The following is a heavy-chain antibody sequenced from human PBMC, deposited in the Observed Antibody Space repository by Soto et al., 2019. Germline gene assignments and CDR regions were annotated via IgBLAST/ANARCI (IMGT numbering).Heavy chain of an antibody. CDR2: MNPNSGNT. CDR3: ARAITGTTKVPSPTDY. D-gene: IGHD1-7*01. V-gene: IGHV1-8*01. Sequence: EASVKVSCKASGYTFTSYDINWVRQATGQGLEWMGWMNPNSGNTGYAQKFQGRVTMTRNTSISTAYMELSSLRSEDTAVYYCARAITGTTKVPSPTDYWGQGTLVTVSS. CDR1: GYTFTSYD. J-gene: IGHJ4*02.